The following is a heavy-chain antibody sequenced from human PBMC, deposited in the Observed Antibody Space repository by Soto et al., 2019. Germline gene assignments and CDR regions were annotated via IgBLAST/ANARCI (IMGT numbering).Heavy chain of an antibody. CDR3: ARGKAPAYSAY. J-gene: IGHJ4*02. CDR1: GYTFSNFG. CDR2: INSYNDNT. V-gene: IGHV1-18*01. Sequence: QVQLVQSGAEVKKPGTSVKVSCKASGYTFSNFGISWVRQAPGQGLEWMGWINSYNDNTNYAQKFRDRVTMTTDTSTTTDYMERRRLAHDDTAVYYCARGKAPAYSAYWGQGTRVSVSS.